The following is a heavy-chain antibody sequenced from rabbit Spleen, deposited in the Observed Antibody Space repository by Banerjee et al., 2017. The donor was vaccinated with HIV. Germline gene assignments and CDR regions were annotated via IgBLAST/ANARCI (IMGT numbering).Heavy chain of an antibody. V-gene: IGHV1S45*01. Sequence: QEQLEESGGGLVKPGGTLTLTCKASGIDFSGYYYMCWVRQAPGKGLELIACIAGSSSGFTYSATWAKGRFTISKTSSTTVTLQLNSLTAADTATYFCARDLDGVIGWNLGWWGQGTLVTVS. CDR1: GIDFSGYYY. J-gene: IGHJ6*01. CDR2: IAGSSSGFT. CDR3: ARDLDGVIGWNLGW. D-gene: IGHD4-1*01.